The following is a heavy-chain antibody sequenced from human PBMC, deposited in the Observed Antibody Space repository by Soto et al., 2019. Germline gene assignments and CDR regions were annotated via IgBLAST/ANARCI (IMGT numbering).Heavy chain of an antibody. CDR3: ARDSNLEMATIDFDY. J-gene: IGHJ4*02. D-gene: IGHD3-3*01. V-gene: IGHV3-48*01. CDR2: ISSSSSTI. CDR1: GFTFSSYS. Sequence: PGGSLRLSCAASGFTFSSYSMNWVRQAPGKGLEWVSYISSSSSTIYYADSVKGRFTISRDNAKNSLYLQMNSLRAEDTAVYYCARDSNLEMATIDFDYWGQGTLVTVSS.